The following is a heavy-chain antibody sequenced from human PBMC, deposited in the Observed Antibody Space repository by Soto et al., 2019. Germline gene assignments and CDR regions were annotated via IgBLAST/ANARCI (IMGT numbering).Heavy chain of an antibody. D-gene: IGHD1-26*01. J-gene: IGHJ6*02. CDR1: GYTFTSYD. CDR2: MSPSSGNT. Sequence: ASVKVSCKASGYTFTSYDINWVRQATGQGLEWMGWMSPSSGNTGYPQKFQGRVTMTRDTSISTAYMELSSLRSEDTAVYYCARQWELSGYYYGMDVWGQGTTVSASS. V-gene: IGHV1-8*01. CDR3: ARQWELSGYYYGMDV.